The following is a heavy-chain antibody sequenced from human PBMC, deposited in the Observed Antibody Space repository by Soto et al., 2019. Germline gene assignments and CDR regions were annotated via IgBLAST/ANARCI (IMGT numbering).Heavy chain of an antibody. V-gene: IGHV3-21*01. D-gene: IGHD6-13*01. Sequence: GRSLRLSCAASGFTFSSYSMNWVRQAPGKGLEWVSSISSSSSYIYYADSVKGRFTISRDNAKNSLYLQMNSLRAEDTAVYYCARDRIAAASSTAFDIWGQGTMVTVSS. CDR3: ARDRIAAASSTAFDI. CDR2: ISSSSSYI. CDR1: GFTFSSYS. J-gene: IGHJ3*02.